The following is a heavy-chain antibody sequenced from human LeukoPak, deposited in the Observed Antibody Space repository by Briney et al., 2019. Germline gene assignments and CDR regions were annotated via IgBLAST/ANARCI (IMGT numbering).Heavy chain of an antibody. D-gene: IGHD2-8*01. CDR2: INHSGST. Sequence: SETLSLTCTVSGGSISGSSYYWSWIRQPPGKGLEWIGEINHSGSTNYNPSLKSRVTISVDTSKNQFSLKLSSVTAADTAVYYCARGGVTGTYYYGMDVWGQGTTVTVSS. CDR3: ARGGVTGTYYYGMDV. V-gene: IGHV4-39*07. J-gene: IGHJ6*02. CDR1: GGSISGSSYY.